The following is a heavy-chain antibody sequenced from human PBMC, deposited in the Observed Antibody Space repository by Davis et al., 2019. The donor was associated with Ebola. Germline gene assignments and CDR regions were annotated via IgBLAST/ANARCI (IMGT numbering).Heavy chain of an antibody. CDR1: GYTFTSYY. V-gene: IGHV1-46*01. Sequence: ASVKVSCKASGYTFTSYYMHWVRQAPGQGLEWMGIINPSGGSTSYAQKLQGRVTMTTDTSTSTAYMELSSLRSEDTAVYYCARGEWGIAVAGENFDYWGQGTPVTVYS. D-gene: IGHD6-19*01. CDR3: ARGEWGIAVAGENFDY. J-gene: IGHJ4*02. CDR2: INPSGGST.